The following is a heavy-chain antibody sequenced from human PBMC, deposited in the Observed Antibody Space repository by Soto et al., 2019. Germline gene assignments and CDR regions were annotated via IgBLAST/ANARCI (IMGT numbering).Heavy chain of an antibody. CDR2: INAGNGDT. Sequence: QVQLVQSGAEVRKPGASVKISCRGSGYSFINYAVHWMRQAPGQRLEWMGWINAGNGDTKFSQKFQGRVTFTRDTSVSTAYMELSSLRSEDTAVYYCAKTNYYGSGSQNYYLDYWGQGTLVTVSS. V-gene: IGHV1-3*01. CDR3: AKTNYYGSGSQNYYLDY. D-gene: IGHD3-10*01. J-gene: IGHJ4*02. CDR1: GYSFINYA.